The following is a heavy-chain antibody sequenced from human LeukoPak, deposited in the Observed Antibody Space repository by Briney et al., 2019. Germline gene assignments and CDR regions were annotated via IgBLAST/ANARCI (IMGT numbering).Heavy chain of an antibody. CDR3: TIPASGYSYGVLDS. CDR1: AFTFSNVW. J-gene: IGHJ4*02. CDR2: IRSKTDGGKT. D-gene: IGHD5-18*01. V-gene: IGHV3-15*01. Sequence: GGSLRLSCAASAFTFSNVWMSWVRQAPGKGLEWVVRIRSKTDGGKTDYAAPVKGRFTISRDDSKNTLYLQMDSLKTEDTAVYYCTIPASGYSYGVLDSWGQGALVTVSS.